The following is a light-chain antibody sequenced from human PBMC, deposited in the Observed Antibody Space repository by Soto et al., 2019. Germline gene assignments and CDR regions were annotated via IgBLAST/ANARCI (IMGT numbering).Light chain of an antibody. CDR2: DAS. Sequence: AVQLTQSASSLSASVGDRISITCRASQGIRTALAWYQQKPGKAPKLLIYDASNLESGVPSRFSGSGSGTDFTLTINSLQPEDFATYYCQQFNSYLYTFGQGTKLDIK. V-gene: IGKV1-13*02. J-gene: IGKJ2*01. CDR3: QQFNSYLYT. CDR1: QGIRTA.